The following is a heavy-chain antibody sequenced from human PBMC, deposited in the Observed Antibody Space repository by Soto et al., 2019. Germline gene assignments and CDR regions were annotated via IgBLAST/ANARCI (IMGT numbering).Heavy chain of an antibody. D-gene: IGHD5-12*01. Sequence: QVHLQESGPGLVKPSETLSLTCTVSGASVSTDGYYWSWIRQPPGKGLEWIGYIYYTGSTGYNPSLKSRITTSIDTSKNQFSLRLSSVTAADTAIYYCARVSRLVQVATSYYHSMDVWGQGTTVTVSS. V-gene: IGHV4-61*08. CDR3: ARVSRLVQVATSYYHSMDV. J-gene: IGHJ6*02. CDR2: IYYTGST. CDR1: GASVSTDGYY.